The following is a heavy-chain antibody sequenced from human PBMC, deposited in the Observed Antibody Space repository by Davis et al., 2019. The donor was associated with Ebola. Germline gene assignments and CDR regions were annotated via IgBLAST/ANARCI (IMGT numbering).Heavy chain of an antibody. CDR3: ARIPSSDSYCFDY. CDR1: GGSISSSSYY. J-gene: IGHJ4*02. D-gene: IGHD1-26*01. V-gene: IGHV4-39*01. CDR2: IYYSGST. Sequence: MPGGSLRLSCTVSGGSISSSSYYWGWIRQPPGIRLEWIGSIYYSGSTYYNPSLKSRVTISVDTSKNQFSLKLSSVTAADTAVYYCARIPSSDSYCFDYWGQGTLVTVSS.